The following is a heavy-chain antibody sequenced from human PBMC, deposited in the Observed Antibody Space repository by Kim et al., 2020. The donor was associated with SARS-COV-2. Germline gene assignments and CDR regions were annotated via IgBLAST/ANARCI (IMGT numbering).Heavy chain of an antibody. CDR3: ARHSLRFLEWANWFDP. CDR1: GGSISSSSYY. Sequence: SETLSLTCTVSGGSISSSSYYWGWNRQPPGKGLEWIGSIYYSGSTYYNPSLKSRVTISVDTSKNQFSLKLSSVTAADTAVYYCARHSLRFLEWANWFDPWGQGTLVTVSS. D-gene: IGHD3-3*01. V-gene: IGHV4-39*01. CDR2: IYYSGST. J-gene: IGHJ5*02.